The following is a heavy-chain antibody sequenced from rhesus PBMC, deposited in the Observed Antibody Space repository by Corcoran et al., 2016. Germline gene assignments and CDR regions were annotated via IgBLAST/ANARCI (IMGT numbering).Heavy chain of an antibody. Sequence: QVQLVQSGAEVKKPGSSVKVSCKASGYTFTDYYMHWVRQAPRQGLEGMGWINPYNGNTKNEQKFQGRGTMTRDTSTSTAYMELSSLRSEDTAVYYCARVPLLQYLDWLLSYFDYWGQGVLVTVSS. CDR3: ARVPLLQYLDWLLSYFDY. CDR1: GYTFTDYY. D-gene: IGHD3-3*01. V-gene: IGHV1S2*01. J-gene: IGHJ4*01. CDR2: INPYNGNT.